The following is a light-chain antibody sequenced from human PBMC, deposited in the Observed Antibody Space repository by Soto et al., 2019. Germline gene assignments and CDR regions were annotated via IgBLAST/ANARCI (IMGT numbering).Light chain of an antibody. Sequence: EIVLTQSPGTLSLYPGERATLSCRASQSVGNNYLSWFQQKPGQAPRLLIYNASNRAAGIPDRFSGSGSGSDYSLTISRLEPEDVAVSCCHQHATSPLNSGPGTKVNVK. CDR1: QSVGNNY. CDR3: HQHATSPLN. J-gene: IGKJ3*01. V-gene: IGKV3-20*01. CDR2: NAS.